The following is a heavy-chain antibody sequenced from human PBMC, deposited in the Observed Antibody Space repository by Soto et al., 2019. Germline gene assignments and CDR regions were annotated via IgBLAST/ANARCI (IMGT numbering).Heavy chain of an antibody. J-gene: IGHJ6*04. Sequence: GVSLRLSCAASGFTFSDYYMSWIRQAPGKGLEWVSYISSSGSTIYYADSVKARFTISRDNAKNSLYLQMNSLRPEDTAVYYCAREGVYDRGTVLRTYYSGMDGWGKGTRVTFYS. CDR3: AREGVYDRGTVLRTYYSGMDG. V-gene: IGHV3-11*01. D-gene: IGHD3-16*01. CDR2: ISSSGSTI. CDR1: GFTFSDYY.